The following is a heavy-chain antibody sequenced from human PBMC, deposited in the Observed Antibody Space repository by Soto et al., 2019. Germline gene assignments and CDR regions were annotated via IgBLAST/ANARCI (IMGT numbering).Heavy chain of an antibody. D-gene: IGHD3-10*01. Sequence: QVQLVQSGAEVKKPGSSVKVSCKASGGTFSSYAISWVRQAPGQGLEWMGGIIPIFGTANYAQKFQGRVTITADKSTSTAYMELSSPRSEDTAVYYCARERVTMVRGVTHYYYGMDVWGQGTTVTVSS. CDR3: ARERVTMVRGVTHYYYGMDV. V-gene: IGHV1-69*06. CDR1: GGTFSSYA. CDR2: IIPIFGTA. J-gene: IGHJ6*02.